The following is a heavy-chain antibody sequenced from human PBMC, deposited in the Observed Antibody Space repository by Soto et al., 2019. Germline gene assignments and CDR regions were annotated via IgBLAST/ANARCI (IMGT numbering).Heavy chain of an antibody. J-gene: IGHJ4*02. CDR2: IKSNADGGTT. Sequence: EVQLVESGGSLAKPGGSLRLSCAGSGLIFSNAWMTWVRQTPGKGLEWLGRIKSNADGGTTDYSAPVQGRITISRNDSKNTLYLQIDSLILEDTGVYYCTTIKVTTASFDYWGQGALVTVSS. V-gene: IGHV3-15*01. D-gene: IGHD4-17*01. CDR3: TTIKVTTASFDY. CDR1: GLIFSNAW.